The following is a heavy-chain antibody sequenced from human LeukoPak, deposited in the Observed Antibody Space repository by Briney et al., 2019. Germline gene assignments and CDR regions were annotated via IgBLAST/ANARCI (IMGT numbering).Heavy chain of an antibody. CDR3: ARVGHYYYGSGSYSPYDAFDI. CDR1: GYTFTSYG. CDR2: ISAYNGNT. V-gene: IGHV1-18*04. D-gene: IGHD3-10*01. Sequence: ASAKVSCKASGYTFTSYGISWVRQAPGQGLEWMGWISAYNGNTNYAQKLQGRVTMTTDTSTNTAYMELRSLRSDDTAVYYCARVGHYYYGSGSYSPYDAFDIWGQGTMVTVSS. J-gene: IGHJ3*02.